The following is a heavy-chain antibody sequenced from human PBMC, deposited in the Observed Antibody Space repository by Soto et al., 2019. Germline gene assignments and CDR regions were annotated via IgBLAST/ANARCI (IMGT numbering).Heavy chain of an antibody. CDR3: TTETYYYDSSGYYSYYYYYGMDV. CDR2: IKTKTDGGTT. D-gene: IGHD3-22*01. V-gene: IGHV3-15*01. Sequence: GGSLRLSCAASGFTFSNAWMSWVRQAPGKGLEWVGRIKTKTDGGTTDYAAPVKGRFTISRDDSKNTLYLQMNSLKTEDTAVYYCTTETYYYDSSGYYSYYYYYGMDVWGQGTTVTVSS. CDR1: GFTFSNAW. J-gene: IGHJ6*02.